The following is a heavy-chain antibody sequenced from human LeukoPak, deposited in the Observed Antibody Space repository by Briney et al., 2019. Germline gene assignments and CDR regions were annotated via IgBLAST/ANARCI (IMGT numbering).Heavy chain of an antibody. J-gene: IGHJ5*02. CDR3: AREGSTMITFGGVINWFDP. V-gene: IGHV4-34*01. CDR1: GGSFSGYY. CDR2: INHSGST. Sequence: SETLSLTCAVYGGSFSGYYWTWIRQPPGKGLEWIGEINHSGSTNYNPSLKSRVTISVDTSKNQFSLKLSSVTAADTAVYYCAREGSTMITFGGVINWFDPWGQGTLVTVSS. D-gene: IGHD3-16*01.